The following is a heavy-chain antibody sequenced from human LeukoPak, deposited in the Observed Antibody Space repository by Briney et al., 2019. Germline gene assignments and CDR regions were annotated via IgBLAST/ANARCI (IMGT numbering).Heavy chain of an antibody. D-gene: IGHD2-21*01. CDR1: GYTFSGYY. CDR3: ARGILDGYYLDY. J-gene: IGHJ4*02. Sequence: ASVKVSCKASGYTFSGYYMHWVRQAPGQGLEWMGWINPNSGGTNYAQKFQGRVTMTRDTSISTAYMELSRLRSDDTAVYYCARGILDGYYLDYWGQGTLVTVSS. CDR2: INPNSGGT. V-gene: IGHV1-2*02.